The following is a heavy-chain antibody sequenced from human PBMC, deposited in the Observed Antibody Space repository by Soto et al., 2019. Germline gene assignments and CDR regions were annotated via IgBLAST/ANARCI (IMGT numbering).Heavy chain of an antibody. CDR2: IYDSGST. J-gene: IGHJ4*02. Sequence: SETLSLTCTVSGGSISSGGYYWSWIRQHPGKGLEWIGYIYDSGSTNYNPSLKSRVTISLDTSKNQFSLKLSSVTAADTAVYYCARDKITGLFDYWGQGTLVTVSS. CDR1: GGSISSGGYY. D-gene: IGHD2-8*02. V-gene: IGHV4-31*03. CDR3: ARDKITGLFDY.